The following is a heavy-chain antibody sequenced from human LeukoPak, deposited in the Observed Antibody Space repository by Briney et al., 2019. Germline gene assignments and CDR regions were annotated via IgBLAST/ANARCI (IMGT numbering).Heavy chain of an antibody. CDR1: GYTFTSYY. CDR2: IDPNSGNT. V-gene: IGHV1-2*06. J-gene: IGHJ5*02. Sequence: ASVKVSCKAAGYTFTSYYIHWVRQAPGQGLEWMGRIDPNSGNTIYAQKFQDRVTMTRDTSLSAAYLEISRLTYDDTAVYYCGRGIQSFDTWGQGTLVTVSS. CDR3: GRGIQSFDT.